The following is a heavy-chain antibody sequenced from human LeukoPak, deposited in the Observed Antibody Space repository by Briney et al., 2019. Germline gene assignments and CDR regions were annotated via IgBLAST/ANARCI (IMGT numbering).Heavy chain of an antibody. V-gene: IGHV3-30-3*01. J-gene: IGHJ4*02. CDR2: ISYDGSNK. Sequence: GGSLRLSYAASGFTFSSYAMHWVRQAPGKGLEWVAVISYDGSNKYYADSVKGRFTISRDNSKNTLYLQMNSLRAEDTAVYYCVRDNPRCCGVIPSNIDDYWGQGTLVTVSS. CDR1: GFTFSSYA. CDR3: VRDNPRCCGVIPSNIDDY. D-gene: IGHD2/OR15-2a*01.